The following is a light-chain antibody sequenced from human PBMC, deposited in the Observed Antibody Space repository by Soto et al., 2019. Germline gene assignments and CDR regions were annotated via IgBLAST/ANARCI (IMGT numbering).Light chain of an antibody. V-gene: IGLV4-69*01. CDR2: LSSDGSH. CDR3: QTWDTGARVV. CDR1: SGHSSYA. J-gene: IGLJ2*01. Sequence: QPVLTQSPSASASLGASVKLTCTLSSGHSSYAIAWHQQQPEKGPRYLMKLSSDGSHGNGDGIPDRFSGSSSGAERYLTISSLQSEDEADYYCQTWDTGARVVFGGGTKVTVL.